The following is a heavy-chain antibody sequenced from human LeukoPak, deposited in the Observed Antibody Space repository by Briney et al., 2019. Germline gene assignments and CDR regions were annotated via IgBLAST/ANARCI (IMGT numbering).Heavy chain of an antibody. J-gene: IGHJ4*02. CDR2: ISSGGTI. V-gene: IGHV3-48*03. CDR1: GFTFNTFE. D-gene: IGHD7-27*01. Sequence: WGYLTLSCAGSGFTFNTFEMKWDRQGPGMGLEWVTYISSGGTIYYADSVTGRFTISRDNAKNSLYLQMNSLRAEDTAVYYCARAGTAWGLRSYFDCWGQGTLVTVSS. CDR3: ARAGTAWGLRSYFDC.